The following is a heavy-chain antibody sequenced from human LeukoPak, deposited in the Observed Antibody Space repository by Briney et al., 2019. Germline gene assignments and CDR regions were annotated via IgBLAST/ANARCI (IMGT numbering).Heavy chain of an antibody. Sequence: GASVKVSCKASGYTFNSYYMHWVRQAPGQGLEWLGIINPSGGSTSYAQKFQGRVTMTRDMSTSTVNMELSSLRSEDTAVYYCAAVGIDGSGSRTEFYYFDYWGQGTLVTVSS. CDR1: GYTFNSYY. D-gene: IGHD3-10*01. V-gene: IGHV1-46*02. CDR3: AAVGIDGSGSRTEFYYFDY. CDR2: INPSGGST. J-gene: IGHJ4*02.